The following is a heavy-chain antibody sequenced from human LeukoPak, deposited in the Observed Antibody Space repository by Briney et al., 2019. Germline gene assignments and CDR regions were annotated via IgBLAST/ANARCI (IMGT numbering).Heavy chain of an antibody. Sequence: GGSLRLSCAASGFTFSSYAMHWVRQAPGKGLEWVAVISYDGRNKYYADSVKGRFTISRDNSKNTLYLQMNSLRAEDTALYYCARGPPLFDPWGQGTLITVSS. CDR2: ISYDGRNK. V-gene: IGHV3-30*04. CDR3: ARGPPLFDP. J-gene: IGHJ5*02. CDR1: GFTFSSYA.